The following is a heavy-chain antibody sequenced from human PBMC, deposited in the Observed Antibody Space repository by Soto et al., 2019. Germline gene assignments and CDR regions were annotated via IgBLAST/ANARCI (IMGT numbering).Heavy chain of an antibody. V-gene: IGHV3-21*01. D-gene: IGHD2-15*01. CDR3: ARDLGVAVAILTLDY. CDR2: ITSSSTYR. J-gene: IGHJ4*02. Sequence: GGSLRLSCAASGFTFCTYSMNSVRQAPGKGLEWVSDITSSSTYRFYADSVKGRFTISRDDAKNSLYLQMNSLRAEDTGVYYCARDLGVAVAILTLDYWGQGTLVTVSS. CDR1: GFTFCTYS.